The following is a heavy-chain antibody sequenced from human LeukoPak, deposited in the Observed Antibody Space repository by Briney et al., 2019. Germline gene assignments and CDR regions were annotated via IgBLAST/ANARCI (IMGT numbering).Heavy chain of an antibody. V-gene: IGHV3-21*01. D-gene: IGHD3-9*01. CDR3: ARGHYDVLAASYKWTPDY. CDR2: INSGGDYI. CDR1: GFTFNTFN. Sequence: GGSLRLSCAASGFTFNTFNMNWVRQAPGKGLAWVSCINSGGDYIYYADSVKGRFTTSRDNAKNSLSLQLNSLRVEDTAVYYCARGHYDVLAASYKWTPDYWGQGTLVTVSS. J-gene: IGHJ4*02.